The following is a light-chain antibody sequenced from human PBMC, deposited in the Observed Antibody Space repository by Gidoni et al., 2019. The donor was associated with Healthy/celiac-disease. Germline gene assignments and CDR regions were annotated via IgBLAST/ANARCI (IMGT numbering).Light chain of an antibody. CDR1: QSISSY. V-gene: IGKV1-39*01. CDR2: AAS. J-gene: IGKJ4*01. CDR3: QQRYSTPLT. Sequence: IQLPPSPSSLSASVGDRVTITCRASQSISSYLHWYQQKPGKAPKLLIYAASSLQSGVPSRFSGSGSGTDFTLTISSLQPEDFATYYCQQRYSTPLTFGGGTKVEIK.